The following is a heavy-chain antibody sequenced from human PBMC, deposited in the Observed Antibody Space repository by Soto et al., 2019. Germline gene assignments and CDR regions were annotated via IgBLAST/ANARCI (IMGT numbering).Heavy chain of an antibody. D-gene: IGHD2-8*01. J-gene: IGHJ4*02. CDR3: ARDTNGLHY. V-gene: IGHV3-74*01. Sequence: PGGSLRLSCAASGLILSNYKMHWVRQAPGKGLVWVSRISTDGSITDYADPVKGRFTVSRDNAKNTLYLQMNSLRVDDTAVYYCARDTNGLHYWGQGTLVTVSS. CDR2: ISTDGSIT. CDR1: GLILSNYK.